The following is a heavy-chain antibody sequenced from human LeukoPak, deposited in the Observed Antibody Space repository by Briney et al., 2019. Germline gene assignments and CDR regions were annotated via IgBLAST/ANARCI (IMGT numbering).Heavy chain of an antibody. CDR3: AKVAHFGSGSYQFDY. V-gene: IGHV3-30*18. CDR2: ISYDGSNE. Sequence: PGRSLRLSCAASEFTFSTYGMHWVRQAPGKGLEWVAGISYDGSNEFYADSVKGRFTISRDNSKNTLYLQMSSLRAEDTAVYYCAKVAHFGSGSYQFDYWGQGTLVTVSS. CDR1: EFTFSTYG. D-gene: IGHD3-10*01. J-gene: IGHJ4*02.